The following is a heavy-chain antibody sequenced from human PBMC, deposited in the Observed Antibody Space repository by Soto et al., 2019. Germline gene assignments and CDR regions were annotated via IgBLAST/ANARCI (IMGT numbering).Heavy chain of an antibody. D-gene: IGHD6-19*01. CDR3: VRSANGQRAGDCYGMDV. Sequence: EVQLVESGGDLVQPGGSLRLSCAASGFTFSMYDMHWVRQLTGKGLEWVSAIGTAGDTYYPGSVKGRFTISRENAKNSLYLQMNSLRAGDTAVYYCVRSANGQRAGDCYGMDVWGQWTAVTVSS. J-gene: IGHJ6*02. CDR1: GFTFSMYD. CDR2: IGTAGDT. V-gene: IGHV3-13*04.